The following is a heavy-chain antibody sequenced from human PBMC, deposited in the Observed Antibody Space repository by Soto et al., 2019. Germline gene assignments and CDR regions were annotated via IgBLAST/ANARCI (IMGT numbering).Heavy chain of an antibody. V-gene: IGHV3-48*03. CDR3: ARIGSKVLGPTAYA. CDR1: GFTFSNYE. Sequence: EVQLVESGGGLVQPGGSLRLSCAASGFTFSNYEMNWVRQAPGKGLEWVSYVSSGGGTIYYADSVKGRFTMSRDNAKKPLKLEMTVLRAEDTAGYYCARIGSKVLGPTAYAWGQGTLVTVSS. CDR2: VSSGGGTI. D-gene: IGHD1-26*01. J-gene: IGHJ5*02.